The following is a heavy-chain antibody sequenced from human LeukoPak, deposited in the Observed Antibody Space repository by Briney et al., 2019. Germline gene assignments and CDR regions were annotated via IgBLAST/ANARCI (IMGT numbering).Heavy chain of an antibody. D-gene: IGHD2-21*01. CDR3: ASILFDY. V-gene: IGHV4-34*01. CDR1: GGSFSGYY. Sequence: SETLSLTCAVYGGSFSGYYWSWIRQPPGKGLEWIGEINRSGSTNYNPSLKSRVTISVDTSKNQFSLKLSSVTAADTAVYYCASILFDYWGQGTLVTVSS. J-gene: IGHJ4*02. CDR2: INRSGST.